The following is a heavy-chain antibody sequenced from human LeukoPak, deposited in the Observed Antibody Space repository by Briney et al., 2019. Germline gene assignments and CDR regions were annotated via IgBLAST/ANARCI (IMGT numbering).Heavy chain of an antibody. J-gene: IGHJ5*02. V-gene: IGHV4-59*01. CDR3: ARVGVYGDYGNWFDP. D-gene: IGHD4-17*01. Sequence: PSETLSLTCTVSGGSISSYYWSWIRQPPGKGLEWIGYIYYSGSTNCNPSLKSRVTISVDTSKNQFSLKLDSVTPSDTALYYCARVGVYGDYGNWFDPWGQGTLVTVSS. CDR1: GGSISSYY. CDR2: IYYSGST.